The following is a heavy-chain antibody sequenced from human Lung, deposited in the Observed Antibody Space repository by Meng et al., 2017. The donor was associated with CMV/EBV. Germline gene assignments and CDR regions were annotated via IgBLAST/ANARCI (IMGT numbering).Heavy chain of an antibody. CDR1: GGSISSYY. J-gene: IGHJ5*02. CDR2: IYYSGST. V-gene: IGHV4-59*01. Sequence: QVQLQEAGPGLVKSSATLSPTCTVSGGSISSYYWSWIRQPPGKGLEWIGYIYYSGSTNYNPSLKSRVTISVDTSKNQFSLKLSSVTAADTAVYYCAREEGIGGFDPWGQGTLVTVSS. CDR3: AREEGIGGFDP. D-gene: IGHD3-10*01.